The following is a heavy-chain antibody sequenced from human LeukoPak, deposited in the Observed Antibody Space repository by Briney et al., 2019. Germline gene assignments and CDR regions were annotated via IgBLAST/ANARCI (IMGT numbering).Heavy chain of an antibody. Sequence: NPSETLSLTCTVSGYSISSGFHWAWIRQPPGRRLEWIGSISHSGRTHFNPSLKSRLIISLDTSKNQFSLKLTSVTATDTAVYYCARYYDLSGGAYWGQGTLVTVSS. V-gene: IGHV4-38-2*02. CDR1: GYSISSGFH. J-gene: IGHJ4*02. D-gene: IGHD3-22*01. CDR3: ARYYDLSGGAY. CDR2: ISHSGRT.